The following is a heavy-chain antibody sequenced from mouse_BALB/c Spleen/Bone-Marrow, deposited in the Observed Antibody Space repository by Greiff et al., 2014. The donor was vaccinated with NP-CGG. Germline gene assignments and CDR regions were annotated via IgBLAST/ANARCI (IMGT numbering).Heavy chain of an antibody. CDR2: IHHSATDS. CDR3: ARLEGNCGSAFAY. V-gene: IGHV1-74*04. J-gene: IGHJ3*01. CDR1: GYSFTSYC. Sequence: HVQLQQPGAELVQPGASVRLSCTASGYSFTSYCMNWVKQRPGQALEWIGMIHHSATDSRLNHSFEVKATLTVDKSSSTAYMQLSSPTSEDSAVYYCARLEGNCGSAFAYWGQGTLVTVSA. D-gene: IGHD1-1*01.